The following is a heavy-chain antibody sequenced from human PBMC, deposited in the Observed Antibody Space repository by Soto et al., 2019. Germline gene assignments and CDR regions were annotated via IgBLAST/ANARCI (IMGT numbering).Heavy chain of an antibody. CDR2: IIPIFGTA. D-gene: IGHD1-26*01. V-gene: IGHV1-69*01. CDR3: ATIVGATLYYYDMDV. J-gene: IGHJ6*02. CDR1: GGTFSSYT. Sequence: QVQLVQSGAEVKRPGSSVKVSCKPSGGTFSSYTFSWVRQAPGQGLEWVGGIIPIFGTAYYGQNFQGRVTITADESTSTAYMELSSLRSEDTAVYYCATIVGATLYYYDMDVWGRGTTGTGSS.